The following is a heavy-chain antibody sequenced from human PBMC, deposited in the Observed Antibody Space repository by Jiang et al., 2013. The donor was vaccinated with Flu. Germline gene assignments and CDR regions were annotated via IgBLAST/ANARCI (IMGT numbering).Heavy chain of an antibody. J-gene: IGHJ6*03. CDR3: ALGRTEYYYYMDV. D-gene: IGHD7-27*01. CDR1: GFTFSSYA. Sequence: QLVESGGGLVQPGVSLRLSCAASGFTFSSYAMSWVCQAPGKGLEWVSTFSGSDGSTYYADSVKGRFTISRDNSKNTLYLQMNSLRAEDTAVYYCALGRTEYYYYMDVWGKGTTVTVSS. CDR2: FSGSDGST. V-gene: IGHV3-23*04.